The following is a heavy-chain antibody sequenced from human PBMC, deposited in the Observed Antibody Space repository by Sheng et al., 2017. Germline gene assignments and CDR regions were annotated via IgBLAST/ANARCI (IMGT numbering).Heavy chain of an antibody. CDR2: ISYDGSNK. Sequence: QVQLVESGGGVVQPGRSLRLSCAASGFTFSSYGMHWVRQAPGKGLEWVAVISYDGSNKYYADSVKGRFTISRDNSKNTLYLQMNSLRAEDTAVYYCAKRTMVRGGNYYGMDVWGQGTTVTVSS. J-gene: IGHJ6*02. CDR3: AKRTMVRGGNYYGMDV. D-gene: IGHD3-10*01. CDR1: GFTFSSYG. V-gene: IGHV3-30*18.